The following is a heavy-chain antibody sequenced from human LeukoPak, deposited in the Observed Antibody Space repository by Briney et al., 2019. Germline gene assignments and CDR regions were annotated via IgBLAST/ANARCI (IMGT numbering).Heavy chain of an antibody. D-gene: IGHD6-19*01. Sequence: GGSLRLSCADSGFTFSSYGMHWVRQAPGKGLEWVAVISYDGSNKYYADSVKGRFTISRDNSKNTLYLQMNSLRAEDTAVYYCAKDRSSGPTGYFDYWGQGTLVTVSS. CDR2: ISYDGSNK. CDR3: AKDRSSGPTGYFDY. V-gene: IGHV3-30*18. J-gene: IGHJ4*02. CDR1: GFTFSSYG.